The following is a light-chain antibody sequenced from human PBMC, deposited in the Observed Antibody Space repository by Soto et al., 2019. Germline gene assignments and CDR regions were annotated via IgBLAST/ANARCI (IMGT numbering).Light chain of an antibody. J-gene: IGKJ1*01. Sequence: EIVMTQSPATLSVSPGERATLSCRASQSVSNHLAWYQRKPGQAPRLLIYGASTRATGIPARFSGSGSGTEFTLTISSLQSEDFAVYYCQQYNDWPWTFGQGTKV. CDR1: QSVSNH. CDR3: QQYNDWPWT. V-gene: IGKV3-15*01. CDR2: GAS.